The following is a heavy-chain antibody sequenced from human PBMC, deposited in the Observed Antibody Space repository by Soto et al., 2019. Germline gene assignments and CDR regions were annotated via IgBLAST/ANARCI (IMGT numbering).Heavy chain of an antibody. V-gene: IGHV4-59*01. CDR1: GGSISSYY. CDR3: ARAKVLRGVPTIDY. Sequence: SETLSLTCTVSGGSISSYYWSWIRQPPGKGLEWIGYIYYSGSTNYNPSLKSRVTISVDTSKNQFSLKLSSVTAADTAVYYCARAKVLRGVPTIDYWGQGLLVTVSS. CDR2: IYYSGST. J-gene: IGHJ4*02. D-gene: IGHD3-10*01.